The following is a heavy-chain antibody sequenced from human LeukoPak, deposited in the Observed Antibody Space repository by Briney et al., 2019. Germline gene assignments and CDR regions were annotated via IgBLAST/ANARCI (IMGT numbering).Heavy chain of an antibody. CDR1: GGSISGSNW. Sequence: PSGTLSLTCAVSGGSISGSNWWSWVRQPPGKGLEWIGEIYHSGSTNYNPSLKSRVTISVDKSKNQFSLKLSSVTAADTAVYYCARGQVTGSYYRNNWFDPWGQGTLVTVSS. D-gene: IGHD1-14*01. CDR3: ARGQVTGSYYRNNWFDP. CDR2: IYHSGST. J-gene: IGHJ5*02. V-gene: IGHV4-4*02.